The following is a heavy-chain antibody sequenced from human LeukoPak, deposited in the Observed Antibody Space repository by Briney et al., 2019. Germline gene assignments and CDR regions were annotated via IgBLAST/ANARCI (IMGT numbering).Heavy chain of an antibody. Sequence: SGGSLRLSCAASGFTFSSYGMHWVRQAPGKGLEWVAVIWYDGSNKFYADSVKGRFTISRDNSKSTLYLQMNSLRAEDTAVYYCARDRAAADLDYWGQGTLVTVSS. CDR2: IWYDGSNK. V-gene: IGHV3-33*01. D-gene: IGHD6-13*01. CDR3: ARDRAAADLDY. J-gene: IGHJ4*02. CDR1: GFTFSSYG.